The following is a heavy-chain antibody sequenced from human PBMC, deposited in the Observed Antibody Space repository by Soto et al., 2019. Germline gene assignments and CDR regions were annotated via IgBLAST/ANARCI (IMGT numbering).Heavy chain of an antibody. Sequence: ASVKVSCKASGYTFTSYGISWVRQAPGQGLERMGWISAYNGNTNYAQKHQGRDTMTTDTSTSTAYMELRSLRSDDTAVYYCLRDGSSGWYSNNWLDLWREGTLVTVAS. CDR1: GYTFTSYG. V-gene: IGHV1-18*01. D-gene: IGHD6-19*01. CDR2: ISAYNGNT. J-gene: IGHJ5*02. CDR3: LRDGSSGWYSNNWLDL.